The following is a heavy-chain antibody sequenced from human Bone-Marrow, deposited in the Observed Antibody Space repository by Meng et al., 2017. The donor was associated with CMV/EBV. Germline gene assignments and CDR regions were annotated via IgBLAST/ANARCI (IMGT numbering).Heavy chain of an antibody. J-gene: IGHJ6*02. CDR1: GFTFSSYG. CDR3: AKDPRLVGYCSSTSCYTDPKGGMDV. CDR2: IWYDGSNK. D-gene: IGHD2-2*02. V-gene: IGHV3-33*06. Sequence: GESLKISCAASGFTFSSYGMHWVRQAPGKGLEWVAVIWYDGSNKYYADSVKRRFTISRDNSKNTLYLQMNSLRAEDTAVYYCAKDPRLVGYCSSTSCYTDPKGGMDVWGQGTTVTVSS.